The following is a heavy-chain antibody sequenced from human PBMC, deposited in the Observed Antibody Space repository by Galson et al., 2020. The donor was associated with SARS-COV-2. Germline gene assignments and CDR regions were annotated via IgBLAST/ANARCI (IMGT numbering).Heavy chain of an antibody. CDR2: INPGDSET. J-gene: IGHJ4*02. V-gene: IGHV5-51*01. D-gene: IGHD3-16*01. CDR1: GYTFTNYW. Sequence: HGESLKISCEGSGYTFTNYWIAWLRQMPGKGLEWMGNINPGDSETRYSPSFKGQVIISADKSISTAYLRWSSLMASDTAMYYCARLPLNYDYWLSCFDYWGQGTKVLVSS. CDR3: ARLPLNYDYWLSCFDY.